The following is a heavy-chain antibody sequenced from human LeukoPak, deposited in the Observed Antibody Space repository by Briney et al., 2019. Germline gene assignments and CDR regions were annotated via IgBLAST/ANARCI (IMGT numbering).Heavy chain of an antibody. CDR3: ARLWFGESTIHD. J-gene: IGHJ4*02. V-gene: IGHV1-2*02. CDR1: GYTFTGYY. Sequence: ASVKVSCKASGYTFTGYYMHWVRQAPGQGLEWMGWINPNSGGTNYAQKFQGRVTMTRDTSISTAYMELSRLRSDDTAVYYCARLWFGESTIHDWGQGTLVTVSS. D-gene: IGHD3-10*01. CDR2: INPNSGGT.